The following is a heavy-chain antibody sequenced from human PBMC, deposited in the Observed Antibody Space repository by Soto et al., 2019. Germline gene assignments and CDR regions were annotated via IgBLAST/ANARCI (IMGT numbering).Heavy chain of an antibody. D-gene: IGHD1-1*01. CDR2: ILPLFRTP. CDR1: GGTFSSSA. J-gene: IGHJ6*02. CDR3: ARDNDRIQLGGNYYYILDV. V-gene: IGHV1-69*12. Sequence: QVQLVQSGAEMKEPGSSVKVSCKTSGGTFSSSAISWLRQAPGQGLEWMGGILPLFRTPDYAQKFQGRVTIAADESTSTAYMELSSLRSDDTAVYYCARDNDRIQLGGNYYYILDVWGQGTTITVSS.